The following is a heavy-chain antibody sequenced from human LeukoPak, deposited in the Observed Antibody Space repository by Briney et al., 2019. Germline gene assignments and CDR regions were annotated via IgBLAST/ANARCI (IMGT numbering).Heavy chain of an antibody. V-gene: IGHV4-61*02. Sequence: SETRSLTCTVSGGSISSGSYYWSRIRQPAGRGLEWIGRIYTSGSTNYNPSLKSRVTISVDTSKNQSSLTLSSVTAADTAVYYCASDRFLEWSAYYYYMDVWGKGTTVTVSS. J-gene: IGHJ6*03. CDR1: GGSISSGSYY. CDR3: ASDRFLEWSAYYYYMDV. CDR2: IYTSGST. D-gene: IGHD3-3*01.